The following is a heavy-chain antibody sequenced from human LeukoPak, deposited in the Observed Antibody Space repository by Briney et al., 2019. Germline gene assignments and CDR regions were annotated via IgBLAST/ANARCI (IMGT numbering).Heavy chain of an antibody. CDR3: ARDHLADILTGYSLNYYYYGMDV. J-gene: IGHJ6*04. Sequence: PGGSLSLSCAASGFTFSSYSLNWVRQAPGKGLEGVSSISSSSSYKYYADSVKGRFTISRDNAKNSLCLQMNSLRAEDTAVYYCARDHLADILTGYSLNYYYYGMDVWGKGTTVTVSS. CDR2: ISSSSSYK. V-gene: IGHV3-21*01. CDR1: GFTFSSYS. D-gene: IGHD3-9*01.